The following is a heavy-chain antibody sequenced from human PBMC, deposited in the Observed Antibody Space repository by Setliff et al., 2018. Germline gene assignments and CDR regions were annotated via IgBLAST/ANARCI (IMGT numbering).Heavy chain of an antibody. CDR2: INGNSGVT. V-gene: IGHV1-2*02. CDR3: AQTKGFVDGYLGP. Sequence: ASVKVSCKASADTFTGYYVHWVRQAPGQGLEWMGWINGNSGVTKYAQKFQGRVTMTSETSISIVYMDLTRLTSDDTAVYYCAQTKGFVDGYLGPWGQGTLVTVSS. D-gene: IGHD2-21*02. J-gene: IGHJ5*02. CDR1: ADTFTGYY.